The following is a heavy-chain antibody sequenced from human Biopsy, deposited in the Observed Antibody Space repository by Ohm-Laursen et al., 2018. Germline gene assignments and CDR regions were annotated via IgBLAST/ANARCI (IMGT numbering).Heavy chain of an antibody. CDR3: ARGSNWNDWSFDY. CDR2: MNHSGST. CDR1: GGSISSYY. D-gene: IGHD1-20*01. V-gene: IGHV4-34*01. Sequence: SETLSLTCTVSGGSISSYYWSWIRQPPGKGLEWIGEMNHSGSTNYNSSPKSRVTISVDTSKNQFSLKLNSVTAADTAVYYCARGSNWNDWSFDYWGQGTVVTVPS. J-gene: IGHJ4*02.